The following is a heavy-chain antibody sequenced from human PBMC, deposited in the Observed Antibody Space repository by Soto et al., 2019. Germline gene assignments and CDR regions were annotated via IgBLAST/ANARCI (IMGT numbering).Heavy chain of an antibody. J-gene: IGHJ3*02. Sequence: QLQLQESGPGLVKPSETLSLTCTVSGGSISSSSYYWGWIRQPPGKGLEWIGSIYYSGNTYYNPSLKSRVTISVDTSKNQFSLKLISVTAADTAVYYCARNVVVPASAAFDIWGQGTMVTVSS. V-gene: IGHV4-39*01. CDR3: ARNVVVPASAAFDI. CDR2: IYYSGNT. CDR1: GGSISSSSYY. D-gene: IGHD2-2*01.